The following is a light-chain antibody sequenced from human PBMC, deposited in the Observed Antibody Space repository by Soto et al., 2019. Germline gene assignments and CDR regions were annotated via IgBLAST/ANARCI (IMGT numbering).Light chain of an antibody. CDR3: QQSYSPPLT. J-gene: IGKJ4*01. CDR1: QSISTY. CDR2: AAS. V-gene: IGKV1-39*01. Sequence: DIQMTQGPSALSASGGDRVTITCRASQSISTYLHWYRQKPGKAPKLLIFAASTLYSGVPSRFSGSGSGTDFTLTISNLQSEDFATYYPQQSYSPPLTSGGRTMVDIK.